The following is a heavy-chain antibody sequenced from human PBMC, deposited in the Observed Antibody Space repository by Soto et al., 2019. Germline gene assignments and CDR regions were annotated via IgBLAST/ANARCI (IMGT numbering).Heavy chain of an antibody. CDR2: ISYDGSNK. J-gene: IGHJ4*02. CDR3: AKDLMGIEYSSSYYFDY. V-gene: IGHV3-30*18. Sequence: SLSLSRSASGCTFGIYGVHLVRPTTGKGLEWVAVISYDGSNKYYADSVKGRFTISRDNSKNTLYLQMNSLRAEDTAVYYCAKDLMGIEYSSSYYFDYWGQGTLVT. D-gene: IGHD6-6*01. CDR1: GCTFGIYG.